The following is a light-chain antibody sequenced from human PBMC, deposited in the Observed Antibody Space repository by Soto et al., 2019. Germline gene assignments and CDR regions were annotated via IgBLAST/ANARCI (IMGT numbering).Light chain of an antibody. CDR3: SSYTSSSTLWV. CDR1: SSDVGGYNY. Sequence: HSVLTQPASVSGSPGQSITISCTGTSSDVGGYNYVSWYQQHPGKAPKLMIYEVSNRPSGVSNRFSGSKSGNTASLTISGLQAEDEADYYCSSYTSSSTLWVFGGGTQLTVL. V-gene: IGLV2-14*01. J-gene: IGLJ3*02. CDR2: EVS.